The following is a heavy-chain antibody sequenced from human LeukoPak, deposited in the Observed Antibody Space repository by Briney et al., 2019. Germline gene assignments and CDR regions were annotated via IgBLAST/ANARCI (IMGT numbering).Heavy chain of an antibody. D-gene: IGHD5-24*01. CDR2: ITFSGGTT. V-gene: IGHV3-23*01. J-gene: IGHJ4*02. Sequence: GGSLRLSCVVSGFPISTYTTTWVRQTPEKGLEWVSSITFSGGTTYYADSVRGRFTISRDDSENTLYLQMTSLRVEDTAVYYCARAQGTTNGLLDNWGQGVLVTVSS. CDR1: GFPISTYT. CDR3: ARAQGTTNGLLDN.